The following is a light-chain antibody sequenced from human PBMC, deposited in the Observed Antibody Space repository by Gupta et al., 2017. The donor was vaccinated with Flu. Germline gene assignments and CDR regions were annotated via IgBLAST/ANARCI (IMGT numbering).Light chain of an antibody. J-gene: IGKJ1*01. V-gene: IGKV3-20*01. CDR3: QQEGSSPRT. CDR2: GAS. Sequence: GPLSLSPGERATLSCRASQSVRSSYLAWYQQKPGQAPRLLIYGASSRATGITDRFSGSGSGTDFTLTISRLEPEDFAVYYCQQEGSSPRTFGQGTKVEIK. CDR1: QSVRSSY.